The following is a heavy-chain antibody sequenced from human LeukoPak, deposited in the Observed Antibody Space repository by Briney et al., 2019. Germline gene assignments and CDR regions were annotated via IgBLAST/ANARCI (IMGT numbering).Heavy chain of an antibody. J-gene: IGHJ6*03. CDR1: GLTVSRNY. Sequence: QTGGSLRLSCAASGLTVSRNYMSWVRQAPGKGLESVSVIYSAGSTYYADSVRGRFTISRDNAKNTLYLQMNSLRVEDTAVYYCARGHYYYYYMDVWGKGTTVTVSS. V-gene: IGHV3-53*01. CDR2: IYSAGST. CDR3: ARGHYYYYYMDV.